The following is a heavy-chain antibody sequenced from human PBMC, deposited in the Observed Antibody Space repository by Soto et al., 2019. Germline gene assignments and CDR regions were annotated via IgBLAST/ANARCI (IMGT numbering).Heavy chain of an antibody. CDR1: GFTFSSYS. Sequence: PGGSLRLSCAASGFTFSSYSMNWVRQAPGKGLEWVSYISSSSSTIYYADSVKGRFTISRDNAKNSLYLQMNSLRAEDTAVYYCARDDVDSSGWYGFDYWGQGTLVTVSS. D-gene: IGHD6-19*01. J-gene: IGHJ4*02. CDR2: ISSSSSTI. V-gene: IGHV3-48*01. CDR3: ARDDVDSSGWYGFDY.